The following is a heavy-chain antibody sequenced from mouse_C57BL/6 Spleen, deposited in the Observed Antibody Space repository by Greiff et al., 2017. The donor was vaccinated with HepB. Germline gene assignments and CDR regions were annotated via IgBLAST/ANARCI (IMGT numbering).Heavy chain of an antibody. J-gene: IGHJ1*03. CDR2: IRLKSDNYAT. CDR1: GFTFSNYW. D-gene: IGHD3-3*01. Sequence: EVKVEESGGGLVQPGGSMKLSCVASGFTFSNYWMNWVRQSPEKGLEWVAQIRLKSDNYATHYAASVKGRFTISRDDSKSSVYLQMYNLRAEDTGIYYCKVDRDNWYFDVWGTGTTVTVSS. V-gene: IGHV6-3*01. CDR3: KVDRDNWYFDV.